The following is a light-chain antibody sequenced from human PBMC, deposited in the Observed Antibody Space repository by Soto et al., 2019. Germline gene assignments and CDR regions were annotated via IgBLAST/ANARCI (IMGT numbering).Light chain of an antibody. CDR2: GST. V-gene: IGLV1-40*01. CDR3: QSYDSSLSTVV. CDR1: SSNIGAGYD. J-gene: IGLJ2*01. Sequence: QSVLTQPPSVSGAPGQRVTISCTGSSSNIGAGYDVHWYQQFPGTAPKLLLYGSTNRPSGVPDRFSGSKSGTSASLAIAGLQTEEEADYYCQSYDSSLSTVVFGGGTKVTVL.